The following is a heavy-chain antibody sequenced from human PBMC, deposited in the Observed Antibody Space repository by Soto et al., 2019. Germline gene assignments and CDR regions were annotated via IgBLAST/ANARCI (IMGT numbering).Heavy chain of an antibody. D-gene: IGHD3-9*01. V-gene: IGHV3-21*01. Sequence: EVQLVESGGGLVKPGGSLRLSCAASGFTFSSYSMNWFRQAPGKGLEWVSSISSSSSYIYYADSVKGRFTISRDNAKKSLYLQMTSLRAEDTAVYYCARDGGFDILTGIYTARYYFDYWGQGTLVTVSS. CDR1: GFTFSSYS. CDR3: ARDGGFDILTGIYTARYYFDY. J-gene: IGHJ4*02. CDR2: ISSSSSYI.